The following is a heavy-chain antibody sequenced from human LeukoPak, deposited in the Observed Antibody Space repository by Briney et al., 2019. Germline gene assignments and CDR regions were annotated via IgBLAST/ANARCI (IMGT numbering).Heavy chain of an antibody. V-gene: IGHV3-23*01. J-gene: IGHJ4*02. Sequence: GGSLRLSCAASGFTLSSYAMSWVRQATGKGVEGVAAISGCGGRSYYPAPVMPRFTISIDNSKNTLYLQMNSLRAEDTAVYYCAKEAHRWAEYYFDFWGQGTLVTVSS. D-gene: IGHD1-26*01. CDR1: GFTLSSYA. CDR3: AKEAHRWAEYYFDF. CDR2: ISGCGGRS.